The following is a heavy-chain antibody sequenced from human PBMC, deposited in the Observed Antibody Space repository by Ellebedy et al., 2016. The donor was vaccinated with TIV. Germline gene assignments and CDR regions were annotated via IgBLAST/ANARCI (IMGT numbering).Heavy chain of an antibody. Sequence: SETLSLTXTVSGGSFSSYYWSWIRQPPGKGLEWIGYIYYSGSTNYNPSLKSRVTISVDTSKNQFSLKLSSVTAADTAVYYCARGGVYGVLLWFGVFDYWGQGTLVTVSS. J-gene: IGHJ4*02. D-gene: IGHD3-10*01. CDR1: GGSFSSYY. CDR2: IYYSGST. V-gene: IGHV4-59*01. CDR3: ARGGVYGVLLWFGVFDY.